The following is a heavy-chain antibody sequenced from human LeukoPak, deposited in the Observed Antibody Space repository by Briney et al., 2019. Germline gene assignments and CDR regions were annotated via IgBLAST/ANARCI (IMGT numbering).Heavy chain of an antibody. CDR3: ARDAADTVRGGDY. CDR1: GYSFTSYG. V-gene: IGHV1-18*01. CDR2: ISANSGNT. Sequence: ASMKVSRKASGYSFTSYGISWVRQAPGQGLEWMGWISANSGNTNYAQKFQGRVTMTTDTSTSTAYMELRSLRSDDTAVYFCARDAADTVRGGDYWGQGSLVTVSS. D-gene: IGHD5-18*01. J-gene: IGHJ4*02.